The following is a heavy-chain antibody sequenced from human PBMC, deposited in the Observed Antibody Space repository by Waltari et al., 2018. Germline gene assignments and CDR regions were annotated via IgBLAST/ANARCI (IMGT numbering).Heavy chain of an antibody. Sequence: QVQLVQSGAEVKKPGSSVKVSCKASGGTFSSYAINWVRQATGQGLEWMGWMNPNSGNTGYAQKFQGRVTMTRNTAISTAYMELSSLRSEDTAVYYCARFPYCSSTSCPFGWGQGTLVTVSS. CDR2: MNPNSGNT. CDR3: ARFPYCSSTSCPFG. CDR1: GGTFSSYA. D-gene: IGHD2-2*01. V-gene: IGHV1-8*02. J-gene: IGHJ4*02.